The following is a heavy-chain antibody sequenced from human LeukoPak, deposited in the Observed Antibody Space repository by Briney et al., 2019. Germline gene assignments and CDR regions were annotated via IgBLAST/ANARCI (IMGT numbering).Heavy chain of an antibody. CDR3: AGQDTAMVTDYWYFDL. V-gene: IGHV4-59*08. Sequence: PSETLSLTCTVSGGSISSYYWSWIRQPPGKGLEWIGYIYYSGSTNYNPSLKSRVTISVDTSKNQFSLKLSSVTAADTAVYYCAGQDTAMVTDYWYFDLWGRGTLVTVSS. J-gene: IGHJ2*01. CDR2: IYYSGST. D-gene: IGHD5-18*01. CDR1: GGSISSYY.